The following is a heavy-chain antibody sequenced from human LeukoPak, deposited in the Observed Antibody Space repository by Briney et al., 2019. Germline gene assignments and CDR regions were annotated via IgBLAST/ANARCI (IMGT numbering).Heavy chain of an antibody. D-gene: IGHD4/OR15-4a*01. Sequence: SATLSLTCSVSGGSISSYHWSWIRQPPGKGLEWIGYVHHSGRTNSNPSLGSRVTMSVDTSTSQLSLNLTSVTTADTAVYFCARDLRAKYWGQGTLVFVSS. V-gene: IGHV4-59*01. CDR3: ARDLRAKY. CDR2: VHHSGRT. CDR1: GGSISSYH. J-gene: IGHJ1*01.